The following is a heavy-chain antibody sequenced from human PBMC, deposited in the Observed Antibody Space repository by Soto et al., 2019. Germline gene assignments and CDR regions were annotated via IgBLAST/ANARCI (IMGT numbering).Heavy chain of an antibody. CDR1: GFNFSSYA. CDR3: AREGQPAAGTSPHN. D-gene: IGHD6-13*01. V-gene: IGHV3-30*04. J-gene: IGHJ4*02. CDR2: ISYDGGKK. Sequence: GGSLRLSCAASGFNFSSYAMHWVRQAPGKGLEWVAVISYDGGKKYYADSVKGRFTISRDNSKNTLYVEVNSLSAEDTAVYYCAREGQPAAGTSPHNWGQGTLVTVSS.